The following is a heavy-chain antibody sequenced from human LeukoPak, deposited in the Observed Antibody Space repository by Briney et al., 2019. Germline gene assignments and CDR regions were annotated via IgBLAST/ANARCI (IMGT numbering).Heavy chain of an antibody. Sequence: GGSLRLSCAAPGFTFSSYGMHWVRQAPGKGLEWVAVIWYDGSNKYYADSVKGRFTISRDNSKNTLYLQMNSLRAEDTAVYYCARGKGSTTRYYFDYWGQGTLVTVSS. V-gene: IGHV3-33*01. CDR2: IWYDGSNK. CDR3: ARGKGSTTRYYFDY. J-gene: IGHJ4*02. D-gene: IGHD2-2*01. CDR1: GFTFSSYG.